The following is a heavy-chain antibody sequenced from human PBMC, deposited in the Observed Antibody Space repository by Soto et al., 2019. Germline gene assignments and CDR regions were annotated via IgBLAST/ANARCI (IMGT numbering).Heavy chain of an antibody. CDR2: IYYSGST. CDR3: AGFVVPASRNSDFDY. Sequence: SETLSLTCTVSGISVSTSDYYWGWVRQPPGKGLDWIGNIYYSGSTFYNPSLRSRVTLSVDTSKNQFSLRLNSVTAADTAVYFCAGFVVPASRNSDFDYWGQGTLVTVYS. J-gene: IGHJ4*02. D-gene: IGHD2-15*01. V-gene: IGHV4-39*01. CDR1: GISVSTSDYY.